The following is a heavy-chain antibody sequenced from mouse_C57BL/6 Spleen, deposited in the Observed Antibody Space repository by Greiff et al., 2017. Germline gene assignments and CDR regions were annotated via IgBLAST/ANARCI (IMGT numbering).Heavy chain of an antibody. D-gene: IGHD1-1*01. V-gene: IGHV1-82*01. Sequence: QVTLKESGPELVKPGASVKISCKASGYAFSSSWMNWVKQRPGKGLEWIGRIYPGDGDTNYNGKFKGKATLTADKSSSTAYMQLSSLTSEDSAVYFCASYGRDFDYYAMDYWGQGTSVTVSS. CDR1: GYAFSSSW. CDR2: IYPGDGDT. CDR3: ASYGRDFDYYAMDY. J-gene: IGHJ4*01.